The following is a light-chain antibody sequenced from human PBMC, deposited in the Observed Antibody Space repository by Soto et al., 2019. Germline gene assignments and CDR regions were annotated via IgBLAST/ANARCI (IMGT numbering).Light chain of an antibody. J-gene: IGKJ2*01. CDR2: DAS. CDR1: QSVSGN. Sequence: EIVMTQSPGTLSLSPGEAATLSCRASQSVSGNYLAWYQQKPGQSPRLVIYDASSRATGIPDRFSGSGSGTEFTLTISSLQSEDFAVYYCQQYNHWPPYTFGQGTKVDIK. V-gene: IGKV3D-15*01. CDR3: QQYNHWPPYT.